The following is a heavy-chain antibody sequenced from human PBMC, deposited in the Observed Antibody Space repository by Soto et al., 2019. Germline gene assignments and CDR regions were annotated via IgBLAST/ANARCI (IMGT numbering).Heavy chain of an antibody. V-gene: IGHV1-18*01. CDR3: AKNGQPPYYYYGLDV. CDR1: GYTFTRYG. Sequence: QGHLVQSGAEVKKPGASVKVSCKASGYTFTRYGIRWVRQAPGQGLEWMGWISGYNGDTNYAQNLQGRVTMTIDTSTATAYIELRSLTSDDTAVYYCAKNGQPPYYYYGLDVWGQGTTVTVSS. CDR2: ISGYNGDT. J-gene: IGHJ6*02. D-gene: IGHD2-8*01.